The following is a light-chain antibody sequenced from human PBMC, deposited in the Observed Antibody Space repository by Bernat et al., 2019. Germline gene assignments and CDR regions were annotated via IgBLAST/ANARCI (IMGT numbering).Light chain of an antibody. CDR3: QQYDNVPIT. J-gene: IGKJ5*01. Sequence: DIQMTQSPSSLSASVGDRVTITCQASQDISNYLNWYQQKPGKAPKLLIYDASNLETGVPSRFSGSGSGTDFPFTISSLQPEDIATYHCQQYDNVPITFGQGTRLEIK. CDR2: DAS. CDR1: QDISNY. V-gene: IGKV1-33*01.